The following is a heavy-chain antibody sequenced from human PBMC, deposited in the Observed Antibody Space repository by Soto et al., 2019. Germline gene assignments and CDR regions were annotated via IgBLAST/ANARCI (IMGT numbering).Heavy chain of an antibody. CDR3: ASLPRSERGYSGYDFGRPYYYYYYMDV. CDR1: GGSISSSSYY. D-gene: IGHD5-12*01. Sequence: QLQLQESGPGLVKPSETLSLTCTVSGGSISSSSYYWGWIRQPPGKGLEWIGSIYYSGSTYYNPSLKSRVTISVDTSKNQFSLKLSSVTAADTAVYYCASLPRSERGYSGYDFGRPYYYYYYMDVWGKGTTVTVSS. J-gene: IGHJ6*03. CDR2: IYYSGST. V-gene: IGHV4-39*01.